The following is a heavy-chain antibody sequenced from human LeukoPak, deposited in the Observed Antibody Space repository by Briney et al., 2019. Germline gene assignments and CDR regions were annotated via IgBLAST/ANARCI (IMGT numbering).Heavy chain of an antibody. D-gene: IGHD5-12*01. CDR1: GYTLTGYY. CDR2: FDPEDGET. J-gene: IGHJ3*02. CDR3: ATALDIEGAFDI. Sequence: GASVKVSCKASGYTLTGYYMHWVRQAPGQGLEWMGGFDPEDGETIYAQKFQGRVTMTEDTSTDTAYMELSSLRSEDTAVYYCATALDIEGAFDIWGQGTMVTVSS. V-gene: IGHV1-24*01.